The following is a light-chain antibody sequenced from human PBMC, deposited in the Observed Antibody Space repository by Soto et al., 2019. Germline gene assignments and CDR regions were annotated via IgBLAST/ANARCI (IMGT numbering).Light chain of an antibody. Sequence: EVMLTQSPGTLSLSPGERATLSCRASQSGSRNYLAWYQQKSGQAPRLLIYGASNRATGIPDRFSGSGSGTDFTLTIRRLEPEDFAVYYCQQYDTSPRTFGQGTKVEFK. V-gene: IGKV3-20*01. CDR1: QSGSRNY. J-gene: IGKJ1*01. CDR3: QQYDTSPRT. CDR2: GAS.